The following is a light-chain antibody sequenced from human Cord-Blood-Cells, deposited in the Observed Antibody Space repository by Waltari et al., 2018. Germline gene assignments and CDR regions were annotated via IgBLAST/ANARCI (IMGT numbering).Light chain of an antibody. CDR2: GAS. Sequence: DIVMTQSPDSLAVSLGERATINCKSSQSVLYSSNNKNYLAWYQQKTGQSPKLLIYGASTRESGVPERFSGSGSGTDFTLTISSLQAEDVAVYYCQQYDSTPLTFGGGTKVEIK. J-gene: IGKJ4*01. CDR1: QSVLYSSNNKNY. CDR3: QQYDSTPLT. V-gene: IGKV4-1*01.